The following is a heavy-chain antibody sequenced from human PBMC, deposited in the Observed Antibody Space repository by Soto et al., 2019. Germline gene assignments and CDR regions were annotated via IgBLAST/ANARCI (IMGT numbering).Heavy chain of an antibody. CDR3: AKDLVRGRWLQFDY. J-gene: IGHJ4*02. V-gene: IGHV3-23*01. CDR1: GFTFSSYD. D-gene: IGHD1-26*01. Sequence: GGSLRLSCAASGFTFSSYDMTWVRQAPGKGLEWVSAISGNGDRTYYADSVKGRFTISRDSSKNTLYLQMNSLRADDTAVYYCAKDLVRGRWLQFDYWGQGTRVTVSS. CDR2: ISGNGDRT.